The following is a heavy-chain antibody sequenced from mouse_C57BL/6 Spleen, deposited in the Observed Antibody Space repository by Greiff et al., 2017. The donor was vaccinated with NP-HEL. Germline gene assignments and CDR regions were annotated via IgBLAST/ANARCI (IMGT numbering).Heavy chain of an antibody. CDR2: IRNKANGYTT. D-gene: IGHD1-1*01. J-gene: IGHJ1*03. Sequence: EVKLVESGGGLVQPGGSLSLSCAASGFTFTDYYMSWVRQPPGKALEWLGFIRNKANGYTTEYSASGKGRFTISRDNSQSILYLQMNALRAEDSATYYCARSPDYCGSSYWYFDVGGTGTTVTVSS. CDR3: ARSPDYCGSSYWYFDV. CDR1: GFTFTDYY. V-gene: IGHV7-3*01.